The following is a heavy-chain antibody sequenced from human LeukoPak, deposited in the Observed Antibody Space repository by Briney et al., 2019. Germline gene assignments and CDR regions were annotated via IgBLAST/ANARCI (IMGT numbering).Heavy chain of an antibody. D-gene: IGHD3-22*01. V-gene: IGHV3-30*04. Sequence: PGGSLGLSCAASGFTFSSYAMHWVRQAPGKGLEWVAVISYDGSNKYYADSVKGRFTISRDNSKNTLYLQMNSLRAEDTAVYYCARALPPGGYYDSSGYYDAFDIWGQGTMVTVSS. CDR2: ISYDGSNK. J-gene: IGHJ3*02. CDR1: GFTFSSYA. CDR3: ARALPPGGYYDSSGYYDAFDI.